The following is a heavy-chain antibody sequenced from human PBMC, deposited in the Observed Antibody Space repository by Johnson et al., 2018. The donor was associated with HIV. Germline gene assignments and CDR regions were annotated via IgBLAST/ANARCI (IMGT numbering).Heavy chain of an antibody. V-gene: IGHV3-13*04. CDR1: GFTFSSYD. CDR3: ARGFEVAAGWGAFDI. J-gene: IGHJ3*02. Sequence: VRLVESGGGLVQPGGSLRLSCAASGFTFSSYDMHWVRQAPGKGLEWVSGIGSTGDTYYPGSVQGRFTISRQNAKNSLYLQMNSLRAGDTAVYYCARGFEVAAGWGAFDIWGQGTMVTVSS. CDR2: IGSTGDT. D-gene: IGHD6-13*01.